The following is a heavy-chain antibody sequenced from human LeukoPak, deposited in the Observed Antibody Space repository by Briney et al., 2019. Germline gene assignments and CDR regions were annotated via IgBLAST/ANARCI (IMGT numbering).Heavy chain of an antibody. J-gene: IGHJ4*02. CDR2: ISYDGSAK. CDR1: GFTFNTYA. CDR3: ARDPSLDDS. V-gene: IGHV3-30-3*01. Sequence: GGSLRLSCAASGFTFNTYAVHWVRQAPGKGLEWVAVISYDGSAKYYADSVKGRFTISRDNSKNTLYLQMNSLRVEDTAVYYCARDPSLDDSWGQGTLITVSS.